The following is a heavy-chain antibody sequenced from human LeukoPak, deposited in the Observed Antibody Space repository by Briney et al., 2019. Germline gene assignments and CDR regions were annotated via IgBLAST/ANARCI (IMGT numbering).Heavy chain of an antibody. V-gene: IGHV3-48*02. D-gene: IGHD4-17*01. Sequence: GGSLRLSCAASGSTFSSYVMYWVRQAPGKGLEWLSYISSTSNTISYADSVKGRFTVSRDNARNSLYLQMNSLRDEDTAVYYCARDGDGDYPIDYWGQGTLVTVSS. CDR3: ARDGDGDYPIDY. CDR2: ISSTSNTI. CDR1: GSTFSSYV. J-gene: IGHJ4*02.